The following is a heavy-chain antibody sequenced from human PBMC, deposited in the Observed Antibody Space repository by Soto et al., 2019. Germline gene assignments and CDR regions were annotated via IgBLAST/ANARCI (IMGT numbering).Heavy chain of an antibody. J-gene: IGHJ4*02. CDR1: GFTFSSYG. V-gene: IGHV3-30*18. CDR2: ISYDGSNK. CDR3: AKDWNGEQQLGN. Sequence: GGSLRLSCAASGFTFSSYGMHWVRQAPGKGLEWVAVISYDGSNKYYADSVKGRFTISSDNSKNTLYLQSNSLRAEDTAVYYCAKDWNGEQQLGNWGQGTLVTVSS. D-gene: IGHD6-13*01.